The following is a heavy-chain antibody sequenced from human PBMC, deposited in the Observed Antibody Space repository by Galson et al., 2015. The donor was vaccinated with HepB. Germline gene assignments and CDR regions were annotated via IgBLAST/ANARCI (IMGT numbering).Heavy chain of an antibody. CDR2: IYYSGST. V-gene: IGHV4-59*08. J-gene: IGHJ4*02. CDR3: ARHFYDFWSEDYHFDY. D-gene: IGHD3-3*01. Sequence: ETLSLTCTVSGGSISSYYWSWIRQPPGKGLEWIGYIYYSGSTNYNPSLKSRVTISVDTSKNQFSLKLSSVTAADTAVYYCARHFYDFWSEDYHFDYWGQGTLVTVSS. CDR1: GGSISSYY.